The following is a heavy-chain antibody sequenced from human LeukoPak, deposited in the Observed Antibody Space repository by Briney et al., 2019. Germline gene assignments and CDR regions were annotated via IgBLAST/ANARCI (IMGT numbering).Heavy chain of an antibody. D-gene: IGHD3-22*01. Sequence: ASVKVSCKASGGTFSSYAISWVRQAPGQGLEWMGRIIPILGIANYAQKFQGRVTITADKSTSTAYMELRSLRSEDTAVYYCARAPVVITSPFDYWGQGTLVTVSS. CDR1: GGTFSSYA. CDR2: IIPILGIA. J-gene: IGHJ4*02. V-gene: IGHV1-69*04. CDR3: ARAPVVITSPFDY.